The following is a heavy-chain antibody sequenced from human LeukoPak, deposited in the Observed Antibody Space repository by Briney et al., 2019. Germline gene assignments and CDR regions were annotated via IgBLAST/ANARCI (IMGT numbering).Heavy chain of an antibody. CDR1: GFTFSNAW. CDR2: IWYDGSNK. J-gene: IGHJ6*02. CDR3: AREPSYGSGSYYYYGMDV. Sequence: GGSLRLSCAASGFTFSNAWMSWVRQAPGKGLEWVAVIWYDGSNKYYADSVKGRFTISRDNSKNTLYLQMNSLRAEDTAVYYCAREPSYGSGSYYYYGMDVWGQGTTVTVSS. V-gene: IGHV3-33*08. D-gene: IGHD3-10*01.